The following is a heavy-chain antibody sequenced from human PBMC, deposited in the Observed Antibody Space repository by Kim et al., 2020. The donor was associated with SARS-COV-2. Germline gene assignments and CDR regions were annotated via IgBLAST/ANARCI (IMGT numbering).Heavy chain of an antibody. Sequence: GGSLRLSCAASGFTFISYGMHWVRQAPGKGLEWVAVIWYDGSNKYYADSVKGRFTISRDNSKNTLYLQMNSLRAEDTAVYYCAKDLRRTYYYDSSGYSLDYWGQGTLVTVSS. CDR2: IWYDGSNK. CDR1: GFTFISYG. V-gene: IGHV3-30*02. CDR3: AKDLRRTYYYDSSGYSLDY. D-gene: IGHD3-22*01. J-gene: IGHJ4*02.